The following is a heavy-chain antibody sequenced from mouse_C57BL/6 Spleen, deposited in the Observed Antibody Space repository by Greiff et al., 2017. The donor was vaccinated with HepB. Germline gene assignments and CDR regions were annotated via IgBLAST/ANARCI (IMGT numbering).Heavy chain of an antibody. Sequence: VHLVESGGDLVKPGGSLKLSCAASGFTFSSYGMSWVRQTPDKRLEWVATISSGGSYTYYPDSVKGRFTISRDNAKNTLYLQMSSLKSEDTAMYYCARDDGYSWFAYWGQGTLVTVSA. J-gene: IGHJ3*01. CDR1: GFTFSSYG. D-gene: IGHD2-3*01. V-gene: IGHV5-6*01. CDR2: ISSGGSYT. CDR3: ARDDGYSWFAY.